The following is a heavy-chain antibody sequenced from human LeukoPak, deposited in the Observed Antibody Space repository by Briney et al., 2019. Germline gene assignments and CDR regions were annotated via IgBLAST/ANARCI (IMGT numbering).Heavy chain of an antibody. Sequence: GRSLRLSCAASGFTFSSYSMNWVRQAPGKGLEWVSYISSSSSTIYYADSVKGRFTISRDNAKNSLYLQMNSLRAEDTAVYYCARVDYDSSGYYGTGYYYYMDVWGKGTTVTVSS. CDR3: ARVDYDSSGYYGTGYYYYMDV. CDR2: ISSSSSTI. J-gene: IGHJ6*03. D-gene: IGHD3-22*01. CDR1: GFTFSSYS. V-gene: IGHV3-48*01.